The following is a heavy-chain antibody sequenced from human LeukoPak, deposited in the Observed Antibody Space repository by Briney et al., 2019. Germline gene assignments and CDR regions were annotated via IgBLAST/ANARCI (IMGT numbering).Heavy chain of an antibody. CDR3: ARVGSGYRTYELRVYWFEP. Sequence: ASVKVSRKCSASAFTSYGISWVRQAPGQGREWMGWFSVYNGNTNYAQKLQGRVTMTTDTSTSTAYMERTSLRSDATAVNYCARVGSGYRTYELRVYWFEPWGQGTLVTVSS. D-gene: IGHD6-13*01. CDR2: FSVYNGNT. V-gene: IGHV1-18*01. J-gene: IGHJ5*02. CDR1: ASAFTSYG.